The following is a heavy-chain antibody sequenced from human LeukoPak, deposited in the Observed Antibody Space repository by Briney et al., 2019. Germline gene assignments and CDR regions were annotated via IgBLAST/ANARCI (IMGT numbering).Heavy chain of an antibody. V-gene: IGHV3-30*18. CDR1: GFTFSSYG. D-gene: IGHD6-6*01. CDR3: AKDNRVGQLADYYFDY. CDR2: ISYDGSNK. J-gene: IGHJ4*02. Sequence: PGGSLRLSCAASGFTFSSYGMHWVRQAPGKGLEWVAVISYDGSNKYYADSVKGRFTISRDNSKNTLYLQMNSLRAEDTAVYYCAKDNRVGQLADYYFDYWGQGTLVTVPS.